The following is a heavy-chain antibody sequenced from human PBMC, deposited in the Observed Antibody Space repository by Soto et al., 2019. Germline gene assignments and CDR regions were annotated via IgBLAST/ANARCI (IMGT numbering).Heavy chain of an antibody. CDR2: ISSSSSTI. Sequence: EVQLLESGGGLVQPGGSLRLSCAASGFTFSSYSMNWVGQAPGKGLEWVSYISSSSSTIYYADSVKGRFTISRDNAKNSLYLQMNSLRAEDTAVYYCARDLGYDSSGYFFPFDYWGQGTLVTVSS. D-gene: IGHD3-22*01. J-gene: IGHJ4*02. V-gene: IGHV3-48*01. CDR3: ARDLGYDSSGYFFPFDY. CDR1: GFTFSSYS.